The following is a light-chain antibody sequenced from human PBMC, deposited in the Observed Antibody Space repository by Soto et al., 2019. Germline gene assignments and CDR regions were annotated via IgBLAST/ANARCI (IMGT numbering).Light chain of an antibody. V-gene: IGLV2-14*01. Sequence: QSVLTQPASVSGSPGQSITISCTGTIXDIGGYNFISWYQHHPGKAPKLVIYDVNNRPSGISYRFSGSKSGNTASLTISGLQAEDEADYYCASYTRTTTLVFGGGTKLTVL. CDR1: IXDIGGYNF. J-gene: IGLJ2*01. CDR3: ASYTRTTTLV. CDR2: DVN.